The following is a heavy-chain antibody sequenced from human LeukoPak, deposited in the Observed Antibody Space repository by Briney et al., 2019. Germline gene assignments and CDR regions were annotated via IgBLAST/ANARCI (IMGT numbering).Heavy chain of an antibody. D-gene: IGHD5-12*01. CDR3: AKEVGYGSPYFDY. V-gene: IGHV3-30*18. J-gene: IGHJ4*02. Sequence: QPGRSLRPSCAASGFTFSNYGMLWVRQAPGKGLEWVALISFDESSEYYADSVKGRFSISRDNSKNTLYLQMNNARVDDTAVYYCAKEVGYGSPYFDYWGQGTLVTVSS. CDR1: GFTFSNYG. CDR2: ISFDESSE.